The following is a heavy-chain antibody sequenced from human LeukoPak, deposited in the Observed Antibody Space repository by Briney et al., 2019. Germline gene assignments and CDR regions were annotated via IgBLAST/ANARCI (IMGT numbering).Heavy chain of an antibody. CDR2: INSDGSST. CDR3: ARSGNYYGSGRLTFGYYYYGMDV. D-gene: IGHD3-10*01. V-gene: IGHV3-74*01. J-gene: IGHJ6*02. Sequence: GGSLRLSCGASGFTFSSYGMHWVRQAPGKGLVWVSRINSDGSSTSYADSVKGRFTTSRDNAKNTLYLQMNSLRAEDTAVYYCARSGNYYGSGRLTFGYYYYGMDVWGQGTTVTVSS. CDR1: GFTFSSYG.